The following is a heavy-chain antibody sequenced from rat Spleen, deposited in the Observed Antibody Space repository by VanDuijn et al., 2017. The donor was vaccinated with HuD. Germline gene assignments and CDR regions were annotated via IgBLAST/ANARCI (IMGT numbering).Heavy chain of an antibody. CDR3: ARESYYYGYVLDA. J-gene: IGHJ4*01. CDR2: IWSGGNT. V-gene: IGHV2-4*01. D-gene: IGHD1-12*02. Sequence: QVQLKESGPGLVQSSQTLSLTCTVSGFSLINFGVSWVRQPPGKGLEWIGAIWSGGNTEYNSALESRLSISRDTSKSQVFLKMNSLQTEDIATYYCARESYYYGYVLDAWGQGASVTVSS. CDR1: GFSLINFG.